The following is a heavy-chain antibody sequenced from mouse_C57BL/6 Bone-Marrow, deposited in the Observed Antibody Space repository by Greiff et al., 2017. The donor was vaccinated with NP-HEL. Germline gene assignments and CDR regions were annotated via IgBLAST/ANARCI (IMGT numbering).Heavy chain of an antibody. CDR1: GYTFTSYW. CDR3: AREELRLAWFAY. Sequence: QVQLQQPGAELVKPGASVKMSCKASGYTFTSYWIPWVKQRPGRGLEWIGDIYPGSGSTNYNEKFKSKATLTVDTSSSTAYMQLSSLTSEDSAVYYCAREELRLAWFAYWGQGTLVTVSA. D-gene: IGHD3-2*02. J-gene: IGHJ3*01. V-gene: IGHV1-55*01. CDR2: IYPGSGST.